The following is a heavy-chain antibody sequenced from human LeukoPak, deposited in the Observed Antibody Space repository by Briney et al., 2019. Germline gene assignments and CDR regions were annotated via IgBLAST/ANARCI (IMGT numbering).Heavy chain of an antibody. CDR2: IKQDGSEK. CDR3: ARDKFEQWLVRSKKNWFDP. CDR1: GFTFSSYW. J-gene: IGHJ5*02. V-gene: IGHV3-7*01. D-gene: IGHD6-19*01. Sequence: GGSLRLSCAASGFTFSSYWMSWVRQAPGKGLEWVANIKQDGSEKYYVDSVKGRFTISRDNAKNSLYLQMNSLRAEDTAVYYCARDKFEQWLVRSKKNWFDPWGQGTLVTASS.